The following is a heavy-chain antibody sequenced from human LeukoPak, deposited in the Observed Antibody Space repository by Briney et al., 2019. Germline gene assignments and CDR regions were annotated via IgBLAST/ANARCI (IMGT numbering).Heavy chain of an antibody. Sequence: GGSLRLSCAASGFTFDEYAMHWVRQAPGKGLEWVSLISWDGGSTYYADSVKGRFTISRDNSKNSLYLQMNSLRAEDTALYYCAKDESRDTKPTGYWGQGTLVTVSS. CDR1: GFTFDEYA. D-gene: IGHD6-13*01. CDR3: AKDESRDTKPTGY. V-gene: IGHV3-43D*03. CDR2: ISWDGGST. J-gene: IGHJ4*02.